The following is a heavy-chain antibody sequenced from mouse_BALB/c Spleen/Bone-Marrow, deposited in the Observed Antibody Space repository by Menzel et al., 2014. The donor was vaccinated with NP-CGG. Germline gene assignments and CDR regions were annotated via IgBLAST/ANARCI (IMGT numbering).Heavy chain of an antibody. CDR1: GYSITSGYS. D-gene: IGHD2-3*01. CDR2: IYYSGGS. CDR3: ARHDGYFGY. V-gene: IGHV3-1*02. Sequence: EVQLQQSGPDLVKPSQSPSLTCTVTGYSITSGYSWHWIRQFPGNKLEWMGFIYYSGGSNYNPSLKSRVSISRDTSKNQFFLQLNSVTSEDAATYYCARHDGYFGYWGQGTTLTVSS. J-gene: IGHJ2*01.